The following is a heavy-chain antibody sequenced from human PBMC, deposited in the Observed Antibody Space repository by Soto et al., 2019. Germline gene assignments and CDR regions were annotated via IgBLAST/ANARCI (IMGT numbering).Heavy chain of an antibody. Sequence: ASVKVSCKASGYTFTSYVMHWLRQAPGQRLEWMGWINAGNGNTKYSQKFQGRVSITRDTSASTAYMELSSLRSEDTAVYYCARFYGSGSYENWFDPWGQGTLVTVSS. CDR1: GYTFTSYV. CDR2: INAGNGNT. D-gene: IGHD3-10*01. V-gene: IGHV1-3*01. CDR3: ARFYGSGSYENWFDP. J-gene: IGHJ5*02.